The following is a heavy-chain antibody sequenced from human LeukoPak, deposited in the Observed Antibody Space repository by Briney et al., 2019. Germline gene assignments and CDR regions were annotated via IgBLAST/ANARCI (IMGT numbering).Heavy chain of an antibody. V-gene: IGHV3-23*01. D-gene: IGHD3-9*01. CDR3: AKTTHDDIFTGFDC. CDR2: ISGRGDET. Sequence: PGGSLRLSCAASEFTFSNYVMSWVRQAPGKGLEWVSGISGRGDETYYGDSVKGRFTISRDNSKNTLYLQMNSLRAEDTAIYYCAKTTHDDIFTGFDCWGQGTLVTVSS. J-gene: IGHJ4*02. CDR1: EFTFSNYV.